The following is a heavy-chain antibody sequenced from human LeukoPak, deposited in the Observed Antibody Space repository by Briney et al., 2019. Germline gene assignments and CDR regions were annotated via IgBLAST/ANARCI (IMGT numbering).Heavy chain of an antibody. CDR1: GFTFSNYA. D-gene: IGHD6-13*01. CDR2: ISGSGGGT. Sequence: GCSLRLSCAASGFTFSNYAMSWVRQAPGKGLDWLSTISGSGGGTYYADSVKGRYTSSRDNSKNTLYLQMNSLRVEDTAVYYCAKVSRGIATTSPKYFDYWGQGTLVTVSS. CDR3: AKVSRGIATTSPKYFDY. V-gene: IGHV3-23*01. J-gene: IGHJ4*02.